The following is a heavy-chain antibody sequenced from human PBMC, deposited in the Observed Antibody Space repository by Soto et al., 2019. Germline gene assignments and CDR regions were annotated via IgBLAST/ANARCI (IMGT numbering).Heavy chain of an antibody. CDR3: AKSSGYSSSWYYYYYGMDV. CDR2: ISGSGGST. J-gene: IGHJ6*02. V-gene: IGHV3-23*01. D-gene: IGHD6-13*01. Sequence: RRLSCAASGFTFSSYAMSWVRQAPGKGLEWVSAISGSGGSTYYADSVKGRFTISRDNSKNTLYLQMNSLRAEDTAVYYCAKSSGYSSSWYYYYYGMDVWGQGTTVTVSS. CDR1: GFTFSSYA.